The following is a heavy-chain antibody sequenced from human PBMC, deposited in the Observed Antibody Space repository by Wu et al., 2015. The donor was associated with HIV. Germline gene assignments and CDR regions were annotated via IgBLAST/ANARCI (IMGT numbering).Heavy chain of an antibody. J-gene: IGHJ4*02. D-gene: IGHD6-19*01. Sequence: QVQLIQSGAEMKKPGSSVKVSCKTSGGTFRNYAINWVRQAPGQGLEWVGGLIVMFNSTFYAQRFQGRVTMTMGEGSTTAYMELNSLRPDDTGLYFCARRLTLAGSPFDSWGQGTLVTVSS. CDR1: GGTFRNYA. CDR3: ARRLTLAGSPFDS. CDR2: LIVMFNST. V-gene: IGHV1-69*05.